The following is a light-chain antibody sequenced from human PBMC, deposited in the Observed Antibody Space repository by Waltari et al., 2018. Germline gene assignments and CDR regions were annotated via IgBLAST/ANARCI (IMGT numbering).Light chain of an antibody. J-gene: IGKJ4*01. CDR2: DAS. Sequence: DVQMTQSPSSLSASVGDRVTITCQASQDITNYLNWYQQKPGKAPKLLIYDASNLESGVPSRFSGSGSGTDFIFTISSLQPEDIATYFCQHYENLPLTFGGGTKVEIK. V-gene: IGKV1-33*01. CDR1: QDITNY. CDR3: QHYENLPLT.